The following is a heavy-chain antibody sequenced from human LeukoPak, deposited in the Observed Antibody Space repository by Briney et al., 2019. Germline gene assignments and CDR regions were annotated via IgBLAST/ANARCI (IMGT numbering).Heavy chain of an antibody. CDR2: TYDRSKWYK. D-gene: IGHD6-19*01. J-gene: IGHJ4*02. CDR1: GDSVSINSAA. Sequence: SQTLSLTCAISGDSVSINSAAWNWIRQSPSRGLEWLGRTYDRSKWYKEYGVSVKSRITINPDKSKNQFSLPLNSVTPEDTAVYYCARGDGQWLALDYWGQGTLVTVSS. V-gene: IGHV6-1*01. CDR3: ARGDGQWLALDY.